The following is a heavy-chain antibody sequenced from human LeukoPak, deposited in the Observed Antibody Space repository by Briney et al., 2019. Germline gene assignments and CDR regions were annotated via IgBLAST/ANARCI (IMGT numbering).Heavy chain of an antibody. D-gene: IGHD1-26*01. CDR2: IYPGDSDT. CDR1: GYSFTSYW. Sequence: GESLKISCKGSGYSFTSYWIGWVRQLPRRGLEWMGIIYPGDSDTRYSPSFQGQVTISADKSISTAYLQWSSLKASDTAMYYCARLRVTAQGATTGLDYWGQGTLVTVSS. V-gene: IGHV5-51*01. CDR3: ARLRVTAQGATTGLDY. J-gene: IGHJ4*02.